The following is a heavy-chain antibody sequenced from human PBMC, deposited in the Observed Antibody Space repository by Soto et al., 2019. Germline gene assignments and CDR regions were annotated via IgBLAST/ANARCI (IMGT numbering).Heavy chain of an antibody. CDR1: GFTFSSYA. J-gene: IGHJ3*02. Sequence: GGSLRLSCAVSGFTFSSYAMHWVRQAPGKGLEWVAVISYDGSNKYYADSVKGRFTISRDNSKNTLYLQMNSLRAEDTAVYYCARVGLGYEAFDIWGQGTMVTVSS. CDR3: ARVGLGYEAFDI. V-gene: IGHV3-30-3*01. D-gene: IGHD5-12*01. CDR2: ISYDGSNK.